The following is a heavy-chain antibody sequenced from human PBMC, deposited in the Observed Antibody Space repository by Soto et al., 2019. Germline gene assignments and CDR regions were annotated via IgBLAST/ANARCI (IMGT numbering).Heavy chain of an antibody. CDR3: AREDEKKRYFDY. CDR2: IYYSGST. V-gene: IGHV4-30-4*01. J-gene: IGHJ4*02. Sequence: QVQLQESGPGLVKPSQTLSLTCTVSGGSISSGDYYWSWIRQPPGKGLEWIGYIYYSGSTYYNPSQKGRLTISVDTSKNQFSLKQRSVAAADTAVYYCAREDEKKRYFDYWGQGTLVTVSS. CDR1: GGSISSGDYY.